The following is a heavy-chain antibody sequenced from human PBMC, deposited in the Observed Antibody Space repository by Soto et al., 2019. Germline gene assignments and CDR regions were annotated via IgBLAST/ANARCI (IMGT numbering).Heavy chain of an antibody. CDR2: IIPRSGTS. J-gene: IGHJ6*02. CDR1: GDTFSTYT. Sequence: SVKVSCKASGDTFSTYTITWVRQAPGQGLEWMGGIIPRSGTSNYAQKFQGRVTMTEDTSTDTAYMELSSLRSEDTAVYYCATSVPAAGILYYYYGMDVWGQGTTVTVSS. V-gene: IGHV1-69*06. D-gene: IGHD2-2*01. CDR3: ATSVPAAGILYYYYGMDV.